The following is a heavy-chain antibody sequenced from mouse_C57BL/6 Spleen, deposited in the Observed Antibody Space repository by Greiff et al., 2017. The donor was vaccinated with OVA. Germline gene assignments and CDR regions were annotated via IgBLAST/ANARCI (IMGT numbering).Heavy chain of an antibody. V-gene: IGHV1-53*01. Sequence: QVQLQQPGTELVKPGASVKLSCKASGYTFTSYWMHWVKQRPGQGLEWIGNINPSNGGTNYNEKFKSKATLTVDKSSSTAYMQRSSLTSADSAVYDCARLGRGNYFDYWGQGTTLTVSS. J-gene: IGHJ2*01. D-gene: IGHD4-1*01. CDR3: ARLGRGNYFDY. CDR1: GYTFTSYW. CDR2: INPSNGGT.